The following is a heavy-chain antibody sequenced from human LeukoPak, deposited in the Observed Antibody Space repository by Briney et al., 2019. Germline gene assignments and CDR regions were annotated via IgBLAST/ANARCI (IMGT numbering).Heavy chain of an antibody. Sequence: GGSLRLSCAASGFTFSSNYMSWGRQAPGKGLEWVSVIYSGGSTYYADSVKGRFTISRDNSKNTLYLQMNSLRAEDTAVYYCAGRYCSGGSCYHIDYWGQGTLVTVSS. D-gene: IGHD2-15*01. V-gene: IGHV3-53*01. CDR3: AGRYCSGGSCYHIDY. CDR2: IYSGGST. J-gene: IGHJ4*02. CDR1: GFTFSSNY.